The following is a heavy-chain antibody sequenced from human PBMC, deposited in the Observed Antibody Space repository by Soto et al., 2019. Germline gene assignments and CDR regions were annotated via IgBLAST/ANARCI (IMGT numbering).Heavy chain of an antibody. CDR2: IYYRGST. V-gene: IGHV4-30-4*01. Sequence: QVQLQESGPGLVKPSQTLSLTCTVSGGSISSGDYYWSWIRQPPGKGLEWIGYIYYRGSTYNNPSLKSRVTISVDTSKNKFSLRLSSVTAADTAVYYCARVSDYYDSSGYGPPDYWGQGILVTVSS. CDR1: GGSISSGDYY. CDR3: ARVSDYYDSSGYGPPDY. D-gene: IGHD3-22*01. J-gene: IGHJ4*02.